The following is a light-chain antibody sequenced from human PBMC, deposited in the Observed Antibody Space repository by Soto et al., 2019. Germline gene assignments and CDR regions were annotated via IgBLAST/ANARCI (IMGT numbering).Light chain of an antibody. CDR2: DVS. Sequence: QSALTQPASVSGSPGQSLTFSCTGPRSSIGGYNYVSWYQQHPGKAPKLMIYDVSDRPSGVSNRFSGSKSGNTASLTISGLQAEDEADYYCASYASSNTVLFGGGTKLTVL. J-gene: IGLJ2*01. CDR1: RSSIGGYNY. V-gene: IGLV2-14*03. CDR3: ASYASSNTVL.